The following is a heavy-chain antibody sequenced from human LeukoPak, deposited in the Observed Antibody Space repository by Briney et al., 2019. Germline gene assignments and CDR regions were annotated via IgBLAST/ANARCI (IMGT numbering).Heavy chain of an antibody. V-gene: IGHV1-2*02. CDR3: ARAGGGDYYGSGSYVFDY. CDR2: INTNTGDT. Sequence: GASVKVSCTASGYTFTGYPMHWVRQAPGQGLEWMGWINTNTGDTNYAQKFQGRVTMTRDTSISTAYMDLSRLSSDDTAVYYCARAGGGDYYGSGSYVFDYWGQGTLVTVSS. CDR1: GYTFTGYP. D-gene: IGHD3-10*01. J-gene: IGHJ4*02.